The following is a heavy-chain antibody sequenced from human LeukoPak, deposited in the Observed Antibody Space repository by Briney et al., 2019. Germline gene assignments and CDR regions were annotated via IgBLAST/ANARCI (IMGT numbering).Heavy chain of an antibody. Sequence: PSETLSLTCTVSGGSINSYYWSWIRQPPGKGLEWIGEINHSGSTNYNPSLKSRATISVDTSKNQFSLKLSSVTAADTAVYYCARDSSGWVYRSHYFDYWGQGTLVTVSS. CDR3: ARDSSGWVYRSHYFDY. CDR1: GGSINSYY. D-gene: IGHD6-19*01. CDR2: INHSGST. V-gene: IGHV4-34*01. J-gene: IGHJ4*02.